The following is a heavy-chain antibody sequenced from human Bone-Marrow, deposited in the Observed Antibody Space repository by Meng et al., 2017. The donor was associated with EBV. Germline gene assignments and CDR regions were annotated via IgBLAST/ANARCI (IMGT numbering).Heavy chain of an antibody. Sequence: LLELVQGDVTPMHTLSCASADCAGYISGFTSCWVGILQPPAKSRQVLECINYSGRTYYNPSFLSRVPISVDSSTNHFSLKMSSVTATETSVYYCGSGSMLLGVVTWFGDWGQETLVTVSS. V-gene: IGHV4-30-4*01. CDR1: AGYISGFTSC. CDR2: INYSGRT. D-gene: IGHD3-10*01. CDR3: GSGSMLLGVVTWFGD. J-gene: IGHJ5*02.